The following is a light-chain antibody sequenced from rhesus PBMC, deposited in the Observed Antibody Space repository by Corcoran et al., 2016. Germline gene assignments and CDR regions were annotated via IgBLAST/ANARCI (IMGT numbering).Light chain of an antibody. CDR1: QGMSDY. Sequence: DIQMTQSPSSLSASVGDRVPITCRASQGMSDYLNWYQQNPGKAPKRLNDAASSLESGAPSRFRGGGAGTAFTLPISSLQPEDFAAYFCLQGYRTPHSFGQGTKVEIK. J-gene: IGKJ2*01. V-gene: IGKV1-36*02. CDR2: AAS. CDR3: LQGYRTPHS.